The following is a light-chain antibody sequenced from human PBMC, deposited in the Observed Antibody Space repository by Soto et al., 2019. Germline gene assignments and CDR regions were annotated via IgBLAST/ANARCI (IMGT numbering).Light chain of an antibody. CDR2: GAF. J-gene: IGKJ4*01. CDR1: QSVSYN. V-gene: IGKV3-15*01. Sequence: EIVMTQSPATLSVSPGERATLSCRASQSVSYNLAWYQQKPGQGPRLLIYGAFTRATGIPARFSVSGSGTEFTLTISSLQSEDFAVYYGQQYKNWPPLTFGGGTKVEIK. CDR3: QQYKNWPPLT.